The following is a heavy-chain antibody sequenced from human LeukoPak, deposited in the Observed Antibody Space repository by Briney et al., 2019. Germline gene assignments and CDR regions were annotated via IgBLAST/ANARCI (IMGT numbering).Heavy chain of an antibody. D-gene: IGHD1-26*01. Sequence: GGSLRLSCAASGFTFSSYSMNWVRQAPGKGLEWVSSISSSSSYIYYADSVKGRFTISRDNAKNSLYLQMNSLRAEDTAVYYCARGGSYYGSFYYGMDVWGQGTTVTVSS. J-gene: IGHJ6*02. CDR1: GFTFSSYS. CDR2: ISSSSSYI. V-gene: IGHV3-21*01. CDR3: ARGGSYYGSFYYGMDV.